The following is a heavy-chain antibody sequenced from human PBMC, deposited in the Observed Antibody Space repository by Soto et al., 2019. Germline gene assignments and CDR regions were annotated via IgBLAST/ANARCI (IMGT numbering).Heavy chain of an antibody. CDR1: GFTFSNAW. CDR3: TTDTKQWLAYYYGTDV. CDR2: IKGKTDGGTT. Sequence: PGGSLRLSCAASGFTFSNAWMNWVRQAPGQGLEWVGRIKGKTDGGTTDYAAPVKGRFSISRDDSKNTLYLQMNSLKTEDTAVYYCTTDTKQWLAYYYGTDVWGQGTTVTVSS. J-gene: IGHJ6*02. V-gene: IGHV3-15*07. D-gene: IGHD6-19*01.